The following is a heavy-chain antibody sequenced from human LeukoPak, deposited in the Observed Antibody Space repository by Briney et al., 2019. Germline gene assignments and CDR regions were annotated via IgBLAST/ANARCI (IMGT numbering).Heavy chain of an antibody. CDR1: GYTFSSYG. J-gene: IGHJ3*02. CDR2: ISAYNGNT. D-gene: IGHD3-10*01. V-gene: IGHV1-18*01. CDR3: ARDGFFGSGIVGAFDI. Sequence: ASVQVSCEASGYTFSSYGISWVRQAPGQRLEWMGWISAYNGNTNYAQKFQGRVTMITDTSTSTAYMELRSLRSDDTAVYYCARDGFFGSGIVGAFDIWGQGTMVTVSS.